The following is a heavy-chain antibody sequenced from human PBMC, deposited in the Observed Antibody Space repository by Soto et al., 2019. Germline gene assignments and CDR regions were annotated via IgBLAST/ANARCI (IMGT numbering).Heavy chain of an antibody. CDR3: AKDVGATSESVYFDY. CDR1: GLTFSSYG. Sequence: PGGSLRLSCAASGLTFSSYGMHWVRQAPGKGLEWVAVISYDGSNKYYADSVKGRFTISRDNSKNTLYLQMNSLRAEDTAVYYCAKDVGATSESVYFDYWGQGTLVTVSS. D-gene: IGHD1-26*01. J-gene: IGHJ4*02. CDR2: ISYDGSNK. V-gene: IGHV3-30*18.